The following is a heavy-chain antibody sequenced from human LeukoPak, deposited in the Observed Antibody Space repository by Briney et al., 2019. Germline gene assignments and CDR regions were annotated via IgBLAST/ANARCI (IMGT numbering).Heavy chain of an antibody. Sequence: GGSLRLSCAASGFTFSSYAMSWIRQAPGKGLVWVSRINTDGTNTGYADSVKGRFTISRDNAKNTLYLQMNSLRAEDTAVYYCARDPDCDSTSCYIGPYNWFDPWGQGTLVTVSS. CDR3: ARDPDCDSTSCYIGPYNWFDP. CDR2: INTDGTNT. D-gene: IGHD2-2*02. CDR1: GFTFSSYA. V-gene: IGHV3-74*01. J-gene: IGHJ5*02.